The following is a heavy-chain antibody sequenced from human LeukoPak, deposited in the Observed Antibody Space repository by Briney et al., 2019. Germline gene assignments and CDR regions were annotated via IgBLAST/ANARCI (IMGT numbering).Heavy chain of an antibody. Sequence: GGSLRLSCAASGFTFDDYAMHWVRQAPGKGLEWVSGISWNSGSIGYADSVKGRFTISRDNAKNSLYLQMNSLRAEDTALYYCAKDVTDDYDSSDDAFDIWGQGTMVTVSS. J-gene: IGHJ3*02. V-gene: IGHV3-9*01. CDR1: GFTFDDYA. D-gene: IGHD3-22*01. CDR3: AKDVTDDYDSSDDAFDI. CDR2: ISWNSGSI.